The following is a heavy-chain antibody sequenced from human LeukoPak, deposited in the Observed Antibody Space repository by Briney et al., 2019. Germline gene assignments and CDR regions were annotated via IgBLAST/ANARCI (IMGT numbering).Heavy chain of an antibody. J-gene: IGHJ5*02. CDR1: GASIISHY. D-gene: IGHD6-6*01. CDR3: AKESRSSSGSWFDP. V-gene: IGHV4-59*11. CDR2: IYSSGST. Sequence: PSETLSLTYDVSGASIISHYWSWIRRPPGKGLEWIGYIYSSGSTNCNPSLCSRVTISINTSENQFSLKLSSVTAADTAVYYCAKESRSSSGSWFDPWGRGTLVTVSS.